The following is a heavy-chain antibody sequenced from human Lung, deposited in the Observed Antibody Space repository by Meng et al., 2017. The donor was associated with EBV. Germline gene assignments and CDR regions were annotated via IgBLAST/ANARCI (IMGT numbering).Heavy chain of an antibody. Sequence: QVQLLQSVAEVKKPGASVKVSCKASGYIFTSYGIHWVRQAPGQRLEWIGWINTDNGNTEYSQMFQDRVTITMDTSASTAYMELSNLRSEDTSVYYCTRVYRSSWYEWFDPWGQGTPVTVSS. CDR2: INTDNGNT. J-gene: IGHJ5*02. D-gene: IGHD6-13*01. CDR1: GYIFTSYG. V-gene: IGHV1-3*04. CDR3: TRVYRSSWYEWFDP.